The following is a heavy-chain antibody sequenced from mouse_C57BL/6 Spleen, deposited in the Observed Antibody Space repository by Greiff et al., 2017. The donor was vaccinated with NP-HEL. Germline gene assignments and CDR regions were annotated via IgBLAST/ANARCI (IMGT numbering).Heavy chain of an antibody. Sequence: QVQLKQSGAELVKPGASVKISCKASGYAFSSYWMNWVKQRPGKGLEWIGQIYPGDGDTNYNGKFKGKATLTADKSSSTAYMQLSSLTSEDSAVYFCARWGAQATGFAYWGQGTLVTVSA. D-gene: IGHD3-2*02. J-gene: IGHJ3*01. CDR1: GYAFSSYW. CDR2: IYPGDGDT. CDR3: ARWGAQATGFAY. V-gene: IGHV1-80*01.